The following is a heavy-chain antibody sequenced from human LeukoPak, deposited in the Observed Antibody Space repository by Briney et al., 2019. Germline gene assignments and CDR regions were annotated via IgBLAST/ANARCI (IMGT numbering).Heavy chain of an antibody. D-gene: IGHD4-23*01. CDR2: ISVHNGNT. CDR1: GYTFTSYG. Sequence: ASVKVSCKASGYTFTSYGINWVRQAPGQGLEWMGWISVHNGNTNSAQKLQGRVTMTTDTSTSTAYMELRSLRSDDTAVYYCARLDYGGHCAFDIWGQGTMVTVSS. V-gene: IGHV1-18*01. CDR3: ARLDYGGHCAFDI. J-gene: IGHJ3*02.